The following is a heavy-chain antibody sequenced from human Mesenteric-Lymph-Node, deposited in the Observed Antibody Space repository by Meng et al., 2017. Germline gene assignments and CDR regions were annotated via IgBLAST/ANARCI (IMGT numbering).Heavy chain of an antibody. Sequence: SETLSLTCAVSGYPISSGYYWGWIRQPPGKGLEWIGSIYHSGSTYYNPSVKSRVTISVDTSKNQFSLKLSSVTAADTAVYYCARDTGYDYVWGSYRADAFDIWGQGTMVTVSS. CDR3: ARDTGYDYVWGSYRADAFDI. V-gene: IGHV4-38-2*02. J-gene: IGHJ3*02. D-gene: IGHD3-16*02. CDR1: GYPISSGYY. CDR2: IYHSGST.